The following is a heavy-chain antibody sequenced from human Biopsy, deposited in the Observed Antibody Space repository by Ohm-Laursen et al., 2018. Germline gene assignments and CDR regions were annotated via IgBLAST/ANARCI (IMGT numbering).Heavy chain of an antibody. CDR2: VYDNGYT. D-gene: IGHD3-16*02. CDR1: SCSIYSGGYF. CDR3: TRVRTFGGVIGGYYFDS. V-gene: IGHV4-30-4*07. J-gene: IGHJ4*02. Sequence: SQTLSLTCCVSSCSIYSGGYFCGSVRQSPGKGLEWIGNVYDNGYTYYNPSLMSLVSISAYTSKNQVSLRLKSVTSADTAVYYCTRVRTFGGVIGGYYFDSWGQGILVTVSS.